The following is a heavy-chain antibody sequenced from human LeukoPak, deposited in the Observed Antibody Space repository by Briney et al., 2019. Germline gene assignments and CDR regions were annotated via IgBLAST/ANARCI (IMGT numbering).Heavy chain of an antibody. CDR3: ARCGTYSSSVTEFDP. V-gene: IGHV3-53*01. D-gene: IGHD6-6*01. CDR1: GFTFSSSA. Sequence: GGSLRLSCAASGFTFSSSAMSWVRQAPGKGLEWVSVIFSGGTTYYADSVKGRFTISRDNSKNTLYLQMKSLRVEDTAVYYRARCGTYSSSVTEFDPWGQGTLVTVSS. J-gene: IGHJ5*02. CDR2: IFSGGTT.